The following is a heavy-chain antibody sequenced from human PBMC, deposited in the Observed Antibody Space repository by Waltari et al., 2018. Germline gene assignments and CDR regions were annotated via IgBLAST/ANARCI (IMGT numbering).Heavy chain of an antibody. CDR2: MYSGGIT. Sequence: EVQLVESGGGLIQPGGSLRLSCAASGFTVSSNYMSWVRHAPGKGLWLVSGMYSGGITYSADPGTGRFTISRDNSKNTLYLQMNSLRAEDTAVYYCARDGGELDYWGQGTLVTVSS. CDR3: ARDGGELDY. V-gene: IGHV3-53*01. CDR1: GFTVSSNY. D-gene: IGHD1-7*01. J-gene: IGHJ4*02.